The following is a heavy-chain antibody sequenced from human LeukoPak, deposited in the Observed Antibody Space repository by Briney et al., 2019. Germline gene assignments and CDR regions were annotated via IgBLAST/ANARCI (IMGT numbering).Heavy chain of an antibody. Sequence: SQTLSLTCTVSGGSISSGAYYWSWIRQHPGKGLEWIGHIYYSGSTYYNPSLKSRVTISVDTSKNQFSLKLSSVTAADTAVFYCARTPYYDTLTGNPYYFDYWGQGTLVTGSS. CDR1: GGSISSGAYY. J-gene: IGHJ4*02. CDR3: ARTPYYDTLTGNPYYFDY. V-gene: IGHV4-31*03. CDR2: IYYSGST. D-gene: IGHD3-9*01.